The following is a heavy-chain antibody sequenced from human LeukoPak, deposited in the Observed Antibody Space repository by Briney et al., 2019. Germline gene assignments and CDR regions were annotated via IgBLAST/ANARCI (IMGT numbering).Heavy chain of an antibody. J-gene: IGHJ5*02. CDR1: GYTFTSYD. Sequence: SVKVSCKASGYTFTSYDINWVRQAPGQGLEWMGGIIPIFGTANYAQKFQGRVTITADESTSTAYMELSSLRSEDTAVYYCARGYCSGGSCYSRYRDWFDPWGQGTLVTVSS. D-gene: IGHD2-15*01. CDR3: ARGYCSGGSCYSRYRDWFDP. CDR2: IIPIFGTA. V-gene: IGHV1-69*13.